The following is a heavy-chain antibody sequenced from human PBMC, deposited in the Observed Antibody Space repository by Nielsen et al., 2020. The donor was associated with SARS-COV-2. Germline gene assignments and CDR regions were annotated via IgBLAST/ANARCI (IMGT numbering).Heavy chain of an antibody. D-gene: IGHD6-25*01. Sequence: GESLKISCAASGFTFSSYWMHWVRQAPGKGLEWVAVIWYDGSNKYYADSVKGRFTISRDNSKNTLYLQMNSLRAEDTAVYYCARATVYSSEPEDYWGQGTLVTVSS. V-gene: IGHV3-33*08. J-gene: IGHJ4*02. CDR1: GFTFSSYW. CDR2: IWYDGSNK. CDR3: ARATVYSSEPEDY.